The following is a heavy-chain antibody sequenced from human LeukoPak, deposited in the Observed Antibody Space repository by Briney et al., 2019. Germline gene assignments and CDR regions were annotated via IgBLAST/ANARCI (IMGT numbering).Heavy chain of an antibody. V-gene: IGHV4-59*12. D-gene: IGHD3-22*01. CDR3: AGAAYDSSGYYPQDY. Sequence: SETLSLTCTVSGGSISSYYWSWIRQPPGKGLEWIGYIYYSGSTNYNPSLKSRVTISVDTSKNQFSLKLSSVTAADTAVYYCAGAAYDSSGYYPQDYWGQGTLVTVSS. CDR1: GGSISSYY. J-gene: IGHJ4*02. CDR2: IYYSGST.